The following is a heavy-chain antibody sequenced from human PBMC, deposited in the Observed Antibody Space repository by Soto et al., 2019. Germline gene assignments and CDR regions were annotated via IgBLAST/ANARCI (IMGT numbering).Heavy chain of an antibody. CDR2: IIPIFGTA. CDR3: ARPMTTVTNDAFDI. CDR1: GGTFSSYA. Sequence: SVKVSCKASGGTFSSYAISWVRQAPGQGLEWMGGIIPIFGTANYAQKFQGRVTITADKSTSTAYMELSSLRSEDTAVYYCARPMTTVTNDAFDIWGQGTMVTVSS. J-gene: IGHJ3*02. D-gene: IGHD4-17*01. V-gene: IGHV1-69*06.